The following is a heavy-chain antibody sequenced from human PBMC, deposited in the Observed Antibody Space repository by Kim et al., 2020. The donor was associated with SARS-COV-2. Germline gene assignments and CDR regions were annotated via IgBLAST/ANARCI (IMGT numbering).Heavy chain of an antibody. CDR2: INAGNGNT. CDR3: AISSSWYFTGSPLFDY. V-gene: IGHV1-3*01. J-gene: IGHJ4*02. Sequence: ASVKVSCKASGYTFTSYAMHWVRQAPGQRLEWMGWINAGNGNTKYSQKFQGRVTITRDTSASTAYMELSSLRSEDTAVYYCAISSSWYFTGSPLFDYWGQGTLVTVSS. CDR1: GYTFTSYA. D-gene: IGHD6-13*01.